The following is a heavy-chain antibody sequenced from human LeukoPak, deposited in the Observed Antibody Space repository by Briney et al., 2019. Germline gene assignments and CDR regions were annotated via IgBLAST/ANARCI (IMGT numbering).Heavy chain of an antibody. J-gene: IGHJ4*02. CDR2: IGYDGSNT. CDR3: ARDVVVLPAARGFDY. V-gene: IGHV3-30*02. Sequence: GGSLRLSCAASGFSFNTYGMHWVRQAPGQGLEWVAFIGYDGSNTYYADSVKGRFSISRDNSKNMLYLQMNSLSAEDATMYYCARDVVVLPAARGFDYWGQGTRVTVSS. CDR1: GFSFNTYG. D-gene: IGHD2-8*02.